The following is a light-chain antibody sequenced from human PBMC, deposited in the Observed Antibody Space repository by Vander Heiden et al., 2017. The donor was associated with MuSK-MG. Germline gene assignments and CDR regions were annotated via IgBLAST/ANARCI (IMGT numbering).Light chain of an antibody. CDR1: EAIGNY. Sequence: DIQMTQSASSLSASVGDRVTITCQASEAIGNYLTWYQQKPGKAPKLLIYDAFYFETGVPSRFPGTGSGTDFTFTISSLQPEDIATYYSLQYHNLPLTFGGGTKVEI. CDR2: DAF. CDR3: LQYHNLPLT. J-gene: IGKJ4*01. V-gene: IGKV1-33*01.